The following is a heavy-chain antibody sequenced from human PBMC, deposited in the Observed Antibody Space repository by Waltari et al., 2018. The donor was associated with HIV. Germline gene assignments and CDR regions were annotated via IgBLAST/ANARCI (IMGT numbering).Heavy chain of an antibody. CDR1: GGSISRRGYY. V-gene: IGHV4-31*03. Sequence: QVQMQESGPGLVKPSPPLSLPCTVSGGSISRRGYYSTSNRQHLGQGLEWIGYIYSTGNTYYNPSLKSRITISVDTSKNQLSLNLTSVTAADTAVYYCARYCTSTSCYRGAFDIWGQGTLVTVSS. CDR3: ARYCTSTSCYRGAFDI. CDR2: IYSTGNT. D-gene: IGHD2-2*01. J-gene: IGHJ3*02.